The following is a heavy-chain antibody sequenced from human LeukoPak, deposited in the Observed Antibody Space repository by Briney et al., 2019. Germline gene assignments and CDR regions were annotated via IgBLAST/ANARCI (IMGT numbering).Heavy chain of an antibody. CDR1: GFTFDDYT. CDR2: ISWDGGST. V-gene: IGHV3-43*01. J-gene: IGHJ5*02. D-gene: IGHD6-19*01. CDR3: VAWQTTYSGGRKWFDP. Sequence: GGSLRLSCAASGFTFDDYTMHWVRQAPGKGLEWVSLISWDGGSTYYADSVKGRFTISRDNSKNTLYLQMNSLRAEDTAVYYCVAWQTTYSGGRKWFDPWGQGTLVTVSS.